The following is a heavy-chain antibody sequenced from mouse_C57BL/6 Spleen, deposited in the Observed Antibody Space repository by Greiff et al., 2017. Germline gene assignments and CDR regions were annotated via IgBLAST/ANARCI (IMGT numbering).Heavy chain of an antibody. CDR1: GYTFTSYW. D-gene: IGHD1-1*01. V-gene: IGHV1-69*01. CDR2: IDPFDSYT. J-gene: IGHJ3*01. Sequence: QVQLQQPGAELVMPGASVKLSCKASGYTFTSYWMHWVKQRPGQGLEWIGEIDPFDSYTTYNQKFKGKSTLTVDKSSSTADMQLSSLTSEDSSVYYWSRSRTSGSSYVGAYWGQGTLVTVSA. CDR3: SRSRTSGSSYVGAY.